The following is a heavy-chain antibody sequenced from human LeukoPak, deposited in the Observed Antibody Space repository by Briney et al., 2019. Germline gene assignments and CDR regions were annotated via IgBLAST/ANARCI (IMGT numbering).Heavy chain of an antibody. CDR3: AKDPYGTRYFDY. D-gene: IGHD2-2*01. CDR1: GFAFSKNA. Sequence: GGSLRLSCAASGFAFSKNAMSWVRQAPGKGLEWVSSLSGSGADTYYADSVKGRFTISRDNAKNTAYLQMNSLRAGDTAVYYCAKDPYGTRYFDYWGQGTLVTAS. CDR2: LSGSGADT. V-gene: IGHV3-23*01. J-gene: IGHJ4*02.